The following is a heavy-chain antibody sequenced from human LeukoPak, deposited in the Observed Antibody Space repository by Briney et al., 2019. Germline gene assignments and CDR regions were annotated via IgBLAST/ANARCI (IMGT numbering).Heavy chain of an antibody. CDR2: ISSSSSYI. CDR3: ARLCGYYDSSGYHHLFDY. D-gene: IGHD3-22*01. J-gene: IGHJ4*02. CDR1: GFTFSSHS. V-gene: IGHV3-21*01. Sequence: GGSLRLSCAASGFTFSSHSMNWVRQAPGKGLEWVSSISSSSSYIYYADSVKGRFTISRDNAKNSLYLQMDSLRAEDTAVYYCARLCGYYDSSGYHHLFDYWGQGTLVTVSS.